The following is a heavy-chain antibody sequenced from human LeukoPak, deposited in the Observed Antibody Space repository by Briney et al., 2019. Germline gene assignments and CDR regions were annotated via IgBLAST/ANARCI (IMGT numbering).Heavy chain of an antibody. CDR1: GGSISSYS. V-gene: IGHV4-34*01. Sequence: PSETLSLTCTVSGGSISSYSWTWIRQSPGKALEWIGEIIHSGSSHYNPSLKSRVTISVDTPKNQFSLKLTSVTAADTAVYFCARGSPGYWGQGTLVTVSS. CDR2: IIHSGSS. CDR3: ARGSPGY. J-gene: IGHJ4*02.